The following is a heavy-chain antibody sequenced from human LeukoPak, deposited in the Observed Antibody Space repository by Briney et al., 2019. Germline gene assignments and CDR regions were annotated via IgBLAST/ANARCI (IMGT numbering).Heavy chain of an antibody. CDR2: IYYSGST. V-gene: IGHV4-59*01. CDR3: ARTRLETDEFYFDY. J-gene: IGHJ4*02. CDR1: GGPISSYY. Sequence: SETLSLTCTVSGGPISSYYWSWIRQPPGKGLEWIGYIYYSGSTNYNPSLKSRVTISVDTSKNQFSLKLSSVTAADTAVYYCARTRLETDEFYFDYWGQGTLVTVSS. D-gene: IGHD3-10*01.